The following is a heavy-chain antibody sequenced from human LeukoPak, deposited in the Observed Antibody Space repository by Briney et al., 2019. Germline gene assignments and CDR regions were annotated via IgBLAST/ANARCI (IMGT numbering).Heavy chain of an antibody. Sequence: GSLRLSCAVTGFNLRTYWIHWVRHSPGRGLEWVARINGEGSRISYADSVRGRFTISRDNAKNTAYLQMNSLGAEDTALYYCARDPGYYYYGMDVWGQGTTVVVSS. CDR1: GFNLRTYW. CDR2: INGEGSRI. CDR3: ARDPGYYYYGMDV. J-gene: IGHJ6*02. V-gene: IGHV3-74*01.